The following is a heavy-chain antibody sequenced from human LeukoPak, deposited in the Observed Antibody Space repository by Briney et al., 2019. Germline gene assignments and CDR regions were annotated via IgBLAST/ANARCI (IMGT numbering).Heavy chain of an antibody. Sequence: SVTLSLTCAVSGYSISSGYYWGWIRQPPGKGLEWIGSIYHSGSTYYNLSLKSRVTISVDTSTNEFSLKLRSVTAADTAVYFCARFGYYYDSSGYYEKYYFDYWGQGTLVTVSS. CDR1: GYSISSGYY. V-gene: IGHV4-38-2*01. J-gene: IGHJ4*02. CDR2: IYHSGST. CDR3: ARFGYYYDSSGYYEKYYFDY. D-gene: IGHD3-22*01.